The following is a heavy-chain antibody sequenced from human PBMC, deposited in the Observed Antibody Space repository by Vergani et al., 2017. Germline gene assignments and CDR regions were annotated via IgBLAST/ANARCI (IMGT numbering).Heavy chain of an antibody. CDR3: ARDGVVVAAPQG. J-gene: IGHJ4*02. V-gene: IGHV3-11*05. D-gene: IGHD2-15*01. CDR2: ISSSSSYT. Sequence: QVQLVESGGGLVKPGGSLRLSCGASGFTFSDYYMSWIRQAPGKGLEWVSYISSSSSYTNYADSVKGRFTISRDNAKNSLYLQMNSLRAEDTAVYYCARDGVVVAAPQGWGQGTLVTVSS. CDR1: GFTFSDYY.